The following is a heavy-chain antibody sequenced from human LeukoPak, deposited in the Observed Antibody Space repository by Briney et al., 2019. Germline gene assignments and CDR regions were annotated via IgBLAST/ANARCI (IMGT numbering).Heavy chain of an antibody. CDR2: INSDGSST. V-gene: IGHV3-74*01. CDR3: ARENYDSRTHFVDY. Sequence: GGSLRLSCAASGFTFSSYWMHWVRQAPGKGLVWVSRINSDGSSTSYADSVKGRFTISRDNAKNTLYLQMNSLRAEDTAVYYCARENYDSRTHFVDYWGQGTLVTVSS. CDR1: GFTFSSYW. J-gene: IGHJ4*02. D-gene: IGHD3-22*01.